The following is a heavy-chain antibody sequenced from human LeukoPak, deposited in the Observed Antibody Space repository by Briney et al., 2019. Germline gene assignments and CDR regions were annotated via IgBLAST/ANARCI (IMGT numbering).Heavy chain of an antibody. CDR1: GGSISSYY. J-gene: IGHJ5*02. CDR2: IYTSGST. D-gene: IGHD6-13*01. Sequence: PSETLSLTCTVSGGSISSYYWSWIRQPPGKGLEWIGRIYTSGSTNYTPSLKSRVTMSVDTSKNQFSLKLSSVTAADTAVYYCAREPPESQQLVESWFDHWGQGTLVTVSS. CDR3: AREPPESQQLVESWFDH. V-gene: IGHV4-4*07.